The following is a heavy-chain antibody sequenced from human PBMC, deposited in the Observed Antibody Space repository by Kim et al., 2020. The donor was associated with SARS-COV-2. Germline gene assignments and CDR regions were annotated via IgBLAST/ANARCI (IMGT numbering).Heavy chain of an antibody. CDR2: IWYDGSNQ. CDR3: AKDPYTTSSGYFEY. Sequence: GGSLRLSCAASGFAFSRHGMHWVRQTPDKGLEWLAAIWYDGSNQYYAESIEGRFSISRDNSKNTVFLQMNSLRVEDTAVYYCAKDPYTTSSGYFEYWGQGTLVTVSS. D-gene: IGHD1-26*01. CDR1: GFAFSRHG. J-gene: IGHJ4*02. V-gene: IGHV3-33*03.